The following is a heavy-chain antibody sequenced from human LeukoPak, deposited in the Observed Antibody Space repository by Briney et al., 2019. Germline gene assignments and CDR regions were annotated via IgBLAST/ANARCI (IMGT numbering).Heavy chain of an antibody. CDR1: GFTFSSYS. Sequence: GGPLRLSCAASGFTFSSYSMNCVRQAPGKGLEWVSSLSSSSSYIYYADSVKGRFTISRDNAKNSLYLQMNSLRAEDTAVYYCARETDGLATKRPFDYWGQGTLVTVSS. J-gene: IGHJ4*02. CDR3: ARETDGLATKRPFDY. V-gene: IGHV3-21*01. CDR2: LSSSSSYI. D-gene: IGHD5-12*01.